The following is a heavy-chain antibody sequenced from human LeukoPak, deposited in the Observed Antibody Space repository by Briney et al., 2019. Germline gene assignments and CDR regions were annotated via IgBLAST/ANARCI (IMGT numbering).Heavy chain of an antibody. D-gene: IGHD6-13*01. V-gene: IGHV3-7*01. Sequence: PGGSLRLSCAASGFTFSSYWMNWGRQAPGKGLEWVANIKQDGSEKYYVDSVKGRFTISRDNAKNSLYLQMNSLRAEDTAVYYCAKDLYSSSWYATFDYWGQGTLVTVSS. CDR3: AKDLYSSSWYATFDY. CDR1: GFTFSSYW. CDR2: IKQDGSEK. J-gene: IGHJ4*02.